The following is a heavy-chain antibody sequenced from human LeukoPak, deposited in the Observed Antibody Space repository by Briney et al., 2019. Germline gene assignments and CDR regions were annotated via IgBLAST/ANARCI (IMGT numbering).Heavy chain of an antibody. D-gene: IGHD3-22*01. Sequence: SETLSLTCTVSGGSISSYYWTWIRQPPEKGLAWIGYIYYSGSTNYNPSLKSRVTISVDTSKNQFSLRLTSVTAADTAVYFCARPLYDSSNYYILYYWGQGTLVTVSS. V-gene: IGHV4-59*08. CDR2: IYYSGST. CDR1: GGSISSYY. J-gene: IGHJ4*02. CDR3: ARPLYDSSNYYILYY.